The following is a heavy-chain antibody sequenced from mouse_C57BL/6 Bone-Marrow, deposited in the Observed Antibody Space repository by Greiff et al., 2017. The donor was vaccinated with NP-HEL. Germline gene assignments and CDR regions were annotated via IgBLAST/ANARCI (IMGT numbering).Heavy chain of an antibody. J-gene: IGHJ2*01. CDR2: ILPGSGST. CDR1: GYTFTGYW. CDR3: ASRGSRGYFDY. D-gene: IGHD1-1*01. Sequence: VQLQQSGAELMKPGASVKLSCKATGYTFTGYWIEWVKQRPGHGLEWIGEILPGSGSTNYNEKFKGKATFTADTSSNTAHMQLSSLTTEDSAIYYCASRGSRGYFDYWGQGTTLTVSS. V-gene: IGHV1-9*01.